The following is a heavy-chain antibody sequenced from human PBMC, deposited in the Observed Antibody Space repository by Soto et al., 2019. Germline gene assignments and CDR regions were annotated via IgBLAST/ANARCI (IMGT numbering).Heavy chain of an antibody. CDR2: VLPFIDIT. V-gene: IGHV1-69*02. CDR1: GDTFSIYT. Sequence: QVQLVQSGSEVKKPGSSVRVSCKTSGDTFSIYTISWVRQAPGQGLGWMGWVLPFIDITSYSQRFQGRVTITADRSTTTAYMELSSLRSEDTAVYYSARDTDNSNWPNFDSWGQGTLVTVSS. D-gene: IGHD6-13*01. J-gene: IGHJ4*02. CDR3: ARDTDNSNWPNFDS.